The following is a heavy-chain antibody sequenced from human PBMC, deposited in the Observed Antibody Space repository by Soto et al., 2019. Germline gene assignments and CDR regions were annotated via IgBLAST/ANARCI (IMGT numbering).Heavy chain of an antibody. CDR2: INPSGGST. CDR3: AREPLDIVVVLTRKRGAFDI. Sequence: QVQLAQSGAEVKKPGASVKVSCKASGYTFTSYYMHWVRQAPGQGLEWMGIINPSGGSTSYAQKFQGRVSMTRDTSTSTVYMELSSLRSEDTAVYYCAREPLDIVVVLTRKRGAFDIWGQGTMVTVSS. CDR1: GYTFTSYY. D-gene: IGHD2-15*01. J-gene: IGHJ3*02. V-gene: IGHV1-46*01.